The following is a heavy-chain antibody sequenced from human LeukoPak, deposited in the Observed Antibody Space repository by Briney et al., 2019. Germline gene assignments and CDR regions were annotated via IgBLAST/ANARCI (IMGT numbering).Heavy chain of an antibody. CDR3: ARRPAAGEGGAFDI. J-gene: IGHJ3*02. V-gene: IGHV4-34*01. D-gene: IGHD6-13*01. CDR1: GGSFSGYY. Sequence: SETLSLTCAVYGGSFSGYYWSWIRQPPGKGLEWIGEINHSGSTNYNPSLESRVTISVDTSKNQFSLKLSSVTAADTAVYYCARRPAAGEGGAFDIWGQGTMVTVSS. CDR2: INHSGST.